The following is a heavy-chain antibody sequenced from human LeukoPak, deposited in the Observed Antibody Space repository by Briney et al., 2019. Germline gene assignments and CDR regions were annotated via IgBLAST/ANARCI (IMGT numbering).Heavy chain of an antibody. CDR3: ARHPFVVVPAARFDP. CDR1: GGSISSSSYY. D-gene: IGHD2-2*01. J-gene: IGHJ5*02. V-gene: IGHV4-39*01. CDR2: IYYSGST. Sequence: SETLSLTCTVSGGSISSSSYYWGWIRQPPGKGLGWIGSIYYSGSTYYNPSLKSRVTISVDTSKNQFSLKLSSVTAADTAVYYCARHPFVVVPAARFDPWGQGTLVTVSS.